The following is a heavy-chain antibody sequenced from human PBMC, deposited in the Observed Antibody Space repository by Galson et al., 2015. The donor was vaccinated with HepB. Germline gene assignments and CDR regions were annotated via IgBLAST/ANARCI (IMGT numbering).Heavy chain of an antibody. Sequence: PALVKPTQTLTLTCTFSGFSLSTSGVGVGWIRQPPGKALEWLALIYWNDDKRYSPSLKSRLTITKDTSKNQVVLTMTNIDPVDTATYYCIQGAYSSSYYPANFDSWGQGTLVTVSS. CDR1: GFSLSTSGVG. D-gene: IGHD3-22*01. CDR3: IQGAYSSSYYPANFDS. CDR2: IYWNDDK. V-gene: IGHV2-5*01. J-gene: IGHJ4*02.